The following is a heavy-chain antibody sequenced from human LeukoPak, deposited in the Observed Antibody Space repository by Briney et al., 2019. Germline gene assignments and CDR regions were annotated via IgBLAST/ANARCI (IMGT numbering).Heavy chain of an antibody. CDR2: ISGSSTYI. CDR3: ARDIGSSSSGLDY. Sequence: GGSLRLSCAASGFTFSSYAMSWVRQAPGKGLEWVSSISGSSTYIYYADPVKGRFTISRDNAKNSLYLQMSSLRPEDTAVYYCARDIGSSSSGLDYWGQGTLITVSS. V-gene: IGHV3-21*01. CDR1: GFTFSSYA. J-gene: IGHJ4*02. D-gene: IGHD6-6*01.